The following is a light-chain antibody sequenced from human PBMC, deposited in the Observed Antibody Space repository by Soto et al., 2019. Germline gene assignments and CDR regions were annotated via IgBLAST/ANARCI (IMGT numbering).Light chain of an antibody. CDR2: HAS. CDR1: QSLSKW. Sequence: DIQMTQSPSTLSASVGDRVTITCRASQSLSKWLAWYQQKPGKAPKLLIYHASNLEDWVPSRFSGSGSGTEFTLTISGMQPDDFATYFCQQYSIFPLTFGGGTKVEIK. J-gene: IGKJ4*01. CDR3: QQYSIFPLT. V-gene: IGKV1-5*03.